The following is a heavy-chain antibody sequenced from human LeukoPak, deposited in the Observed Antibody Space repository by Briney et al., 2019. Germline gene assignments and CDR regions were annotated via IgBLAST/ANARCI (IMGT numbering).Heavy chain of an antibody. J-gene: IGHJ4*02. V-gene: IGHV3-23*01. CDR2: ITGSAGST. CDR3: ARDYSPPHYYDNSGYFDS. Sequence: GGSLRLSCAASGFTFSSYAMSWVRQAPGRGLEWVSTITGSAGSTSYADSVKGRFTISRDNAKNSLYLQMNSLRAEDTAVYYCARDYSPPHYYDNSGYFDSWGQGTLVTVSS. D-gene: IGHD3-22*01. CDR1: GFTFSSYA.